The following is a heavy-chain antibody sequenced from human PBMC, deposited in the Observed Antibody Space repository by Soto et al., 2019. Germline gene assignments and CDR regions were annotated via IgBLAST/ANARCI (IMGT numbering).Heavy chain of an antibody. Sequence: QVQLVQSGAEVKKPGASVKVSCKASGGTFSSYAISWVRQAPGQGLQWMGGIIPIFGTANYAQKFQGRVTITADEGTGTAYMELSSLRAEDTAAYYWAIDSLLWFGHATYYFESWGQGTLVTVSS. CDR2: IIPIFGTA. J-gene: IGHJ4*02. V-gene: IGHV1-69*01. CDR3: AIDSLLWFGHATYYFES. CDR1: GGTFSSYA. D-gene: IGHD3-10*01.